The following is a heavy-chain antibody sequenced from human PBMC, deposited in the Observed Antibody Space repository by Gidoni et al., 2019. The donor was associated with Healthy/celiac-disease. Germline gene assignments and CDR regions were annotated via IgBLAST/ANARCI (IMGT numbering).Heavy chain of an antibody. CDR2: INSDGSST. D-gene: IGHD3-22*01. CDR3: ASLKYYYDSDEDY. Sequence: EVQLVESGGGLVQPGGSLSLSCAASGFTFSSDWMHWVRQAPGKGLGWVSRINSDGSSTSYADSVKGRFTIARDNAKNTLYLQMNSLRAEDTAVYYCASLKYYYDSDEDYWGQGTLVTVSS. CDR1: GFTFSSDW. J-gene: IGHJ4*02. V-gene: IGHV3-74*01.